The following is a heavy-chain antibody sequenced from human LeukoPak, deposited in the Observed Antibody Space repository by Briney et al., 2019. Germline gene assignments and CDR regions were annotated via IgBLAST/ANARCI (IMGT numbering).Heavy chain of an antibody. J-gene: IGHJ4*02. V-gene: IGHV4-39*01. CDR2: IHYSGSS. D-gene: IGHD2-2*01. CDR1: GGSISSSSYY. CDR3: ARRVSSTSWFDY. Sequence: PSETQSLTCTVSGGSISSSSYYWVWIRQPPGKGLEWIGNIHYSGSSYYNLSLKSRVAISVDTSKNQYSLMLSSVTAADTAVYYCARRVSSTSWFDYWGQGTVVTVSS.